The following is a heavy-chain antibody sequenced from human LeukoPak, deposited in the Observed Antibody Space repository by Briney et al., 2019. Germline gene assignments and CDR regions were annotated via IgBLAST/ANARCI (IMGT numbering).Heavy chain of an antibody. CDR2: ISYDGSNK. D-gene: IGHD6-13*01. CDR3: ARDSGSSWYALSHHWFDP. Sequence: PGRSLRLSCAASGFTFSSYGMHWVRQARDKGLEWVALISYDGSNKYYADYVKGRFTISRDNSKNTLYLQMNSLRAEDTAVYYCARDSGSSWYALSHHWFDPWGQGTLVTVST. V-gene: IGHV3-30*03. J-gene: IGHJ5*02. CDR1: GFTFSSYG.